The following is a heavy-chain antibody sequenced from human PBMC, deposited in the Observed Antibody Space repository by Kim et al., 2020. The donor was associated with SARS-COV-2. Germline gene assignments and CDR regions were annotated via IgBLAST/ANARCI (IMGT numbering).Heavy chain of an antibody. D-gene: IGHD1-26*01. Sequence: ASVKVSCKASGYTFTNYGISWVRQAPGQGLEWMGWISGYNGDTNSAPRLQGRLTMTTDTSTRTANMELRSLRSDDTAVYFCASDADSATGISGSPFDYWGQGTLVTVSS. CDR3: ASDADSATGISGSPFDY. CDR2: ISGYNGDT. J-gene: IGHJ4*02. V-gene: IGHV1-18*01. CDR1: GYTFTNYG.